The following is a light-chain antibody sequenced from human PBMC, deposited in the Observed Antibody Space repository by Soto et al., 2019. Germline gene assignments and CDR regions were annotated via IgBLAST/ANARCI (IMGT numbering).Light chain of an antibody. Sequence: QSALTQPPSVSGSPGQSVTISCTGTSGDIGSYNRVSWYQQPPGTAPKLIIYEVTNRPSGVPDRFSGSKSGTTASLTISGLQAEDEAYYYSSLYTTISNYVVGTGTKVTVL. V-gene: IGLV2-18*01. CDR3: SLYTTISNYV. CDR2: EVT. CDR1: SGDIGSYNR. J-gene: IGLJ1*01.